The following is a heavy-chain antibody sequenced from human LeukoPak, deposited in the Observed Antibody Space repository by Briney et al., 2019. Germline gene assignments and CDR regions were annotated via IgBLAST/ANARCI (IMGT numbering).Heavy chain of an antibody. CDR1: GFTFSSYS. J-gene: IGHJ4*02. CDR3: ARSWYYGSGSYSAAGY. D-gene: IGHD3-10*01. Sequence: GGPLRLSCAASGFTFSSYSMNWVRQAPGKGLEWVSSISSSSSYIYYADSVKGRFTISRDNAKNSLYLQMNSLRAEDTAVYYCARSWYYGSGSYSAAGYWGQGTLVTVSS. V-gene: IGHV3-21*01. CDR2: ISSSSSYI.